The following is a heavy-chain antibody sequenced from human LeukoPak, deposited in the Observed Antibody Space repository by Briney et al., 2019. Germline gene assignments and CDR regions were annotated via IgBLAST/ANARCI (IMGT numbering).Heavy chain of an antibody. V-gene: IGHV3-21*01. J-gene: IGHJ5*02. CDR3: AAIVVPAARNWFDP. CDR1: GFTFSSYS. Sequence: PGGSLRLSCAASGFTFSSYSMNWVRQAPGKGLEWVSSISSSSSYIYYADSVKGRFTISGDNAKNSLYLQMNSLRAEDTAVYYCAAIVVPAARNWFDPWGQGTLVTVSS. CDR2: ISSSSSYI. D-gene: IGHD2-2*01.